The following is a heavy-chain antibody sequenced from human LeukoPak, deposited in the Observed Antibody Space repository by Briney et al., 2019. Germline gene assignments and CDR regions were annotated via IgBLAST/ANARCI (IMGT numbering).Heavy chain of an antibody. D-gene: IGHD4-23*01. J-gene: IGHJ4*02. CDR3: ARGRGGYGGNFDY. CDR2: ITSSGSTI. CDR1: GFTFSSYE. V-gene: IGHV3-48*03. Sequence: GGSLRLSCAASGFTFSSYEMNWVRQAPGKGLEWVSYITSSGSTIYYADSVKGRFTISRDNAKNSLYLQMNSLRDEDTAVYYCARGRGGYGGNFDYWGQGTLVTVSS.